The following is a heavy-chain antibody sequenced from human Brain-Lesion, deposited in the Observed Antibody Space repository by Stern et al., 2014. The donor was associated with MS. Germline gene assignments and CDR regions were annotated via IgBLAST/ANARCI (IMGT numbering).Heavy chain of an antibody. V-gene: IGHV1-2*02. CDR1: GYIFTGYY. J-gene: IGHJ6*02. CDR2: SNPNTGGT. D-gene: IGHD3-3*01. CDR3: ARDQRGITIFGVVTDYYYLGMDV. Sequence: VQLVESGAEVKKPGASVKVSCKTSGYIFTGYYIHWVRQAPGQGLEWMAWSNPNTGGTKYAQKFQGRVTLSRDTSLSTAYVELSSLTSDDTAVYYCARDQRGITIFGVVTDYYYLGMDVWGQGTTVTVSS.